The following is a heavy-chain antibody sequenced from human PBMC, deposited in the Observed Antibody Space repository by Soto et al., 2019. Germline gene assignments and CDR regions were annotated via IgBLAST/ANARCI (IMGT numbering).Heavy chain of an antibody. V-gene: IGHV4-4*02. D-gene: IGHD1-26*01. Sequence: SETLSLTCGVFGGSISNSNWWTWVRQPPGKGLEWIGEIYHSGSTNYNSSLMSRVTISLDKVNNQFSLKLTSVTAADTAVYYCAHRLIVGAAIWGQGTLVTVSS. J-gene: IGHJ4*02. CDR2: IYHSGST. CDR3: AHRLIVGAAI. CDR1: GGSISNSNW.